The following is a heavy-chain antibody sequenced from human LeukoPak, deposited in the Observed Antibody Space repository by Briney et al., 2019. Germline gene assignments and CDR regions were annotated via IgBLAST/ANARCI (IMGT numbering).Heavy chain of an antibody. CDR3: AKDRGSYYDSSGYDY. V-gene: IGHV3-30*18. CDR1: GFTFSSYG. D-gene: IGHD3-22*01. CDR2: ISYDGSNK. Sequence: ALRLSFAASGFTFSSYGMHWLGQARCKGLAGVAVISYDGSNKYYADYVKCLFTISRNNSKNSLYLQMNSLRAEDTAVYYCAKDRGSYYDSSGYDYWGQGTLVTVSS. J-gene: IGHJ4*02.